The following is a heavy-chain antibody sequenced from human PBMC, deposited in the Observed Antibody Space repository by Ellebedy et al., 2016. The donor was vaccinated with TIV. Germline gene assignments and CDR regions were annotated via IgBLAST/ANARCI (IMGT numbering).Heavy chain of an antibody. CDR1: GFIISGDW. J-gene: IGHJ3*01. V-gene: IGHV3-23*01. CDR2: ISESGGNT. Sequence: PGGSLRLSCAASGFIISGDWMSWVRQAPGKGLEWVSSISESGGNTYYADSVKGRLTISRDNSKDTLFLQMNSLGAEDTAIYFCARDPLGVGPAFDVWGQGTMVTVSS. D-gene: IGHD3-16*01. CDR3: ARDPLGVGPAFDV.